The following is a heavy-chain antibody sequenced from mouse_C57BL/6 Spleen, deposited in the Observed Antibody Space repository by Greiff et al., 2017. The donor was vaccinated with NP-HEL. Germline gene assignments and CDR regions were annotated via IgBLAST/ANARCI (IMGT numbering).Heavy chain of an antibody. D-gene: IGHD1-1*01. J-gene: IGHJ1*03. CDR3: TRCYYDGSRHWYFDV. CDR1: GFTFSSYA. CDR2: ISSGGDYI. Sequence: EVHLVESGEGLVKPGGSLKLSCAASGFTFSSYAMSWVRQTPEKRLEWVAYISSGGDYIYYADTVKGRFTISRDNARNTLYLQMSSLKSEDTAMYYCTRCYYDGSRHWYFDVWGTGTTVTVSS. V-gene: IGHV5-9-1*02.